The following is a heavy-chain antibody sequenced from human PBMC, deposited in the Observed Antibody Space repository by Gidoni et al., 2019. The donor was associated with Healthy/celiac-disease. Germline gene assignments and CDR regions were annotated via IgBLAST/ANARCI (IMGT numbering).Heavy chain of an antibody. V-gene: IGHV4-39*01. Sequence: QLHLQESGPGLVKPSETLSLPCTVSCGSISRSSYYSGWTRQPPGKGLEWIGSIYYSGSTYYNPALKSRVTISVDTSKNQFSLKLSSVTAADTAVYYCARQHTDSSSGSYDYWGQGTLVTVSS. D-gene: IGHD3-10*01. CDR3: ARQHTDSSSGSYDY. J-gene: IGHJ4*02. CDR1: CGSISRSSYY. CDR2: IYYSGST.